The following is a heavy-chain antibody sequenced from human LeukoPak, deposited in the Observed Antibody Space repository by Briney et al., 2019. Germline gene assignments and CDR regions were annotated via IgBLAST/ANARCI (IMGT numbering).Heavy chain of an antibody. CDR1: GGSFSGYY. CDR2: IYYSGST. Sequence: SETLSLTCAVYGGSFSGYYWSWIRQPPGKGLEWIGSIYYSGSTYYNPSLKSRVTASMDTSKNQFSLKLSSVTAADTAMYYCARSSEATVAPIKRYLENWGQGTLVTVSS. D-gene: IGHD5-12*01. V-gene: IGHV4-34*01. J-gene: IGHJ1*01. CDR3: ARSSEATVAPIKRYLEN.